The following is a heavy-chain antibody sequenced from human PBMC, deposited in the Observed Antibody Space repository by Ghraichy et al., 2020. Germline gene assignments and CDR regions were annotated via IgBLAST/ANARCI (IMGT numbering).Heavy chain of an antibody. J-gene: IGHJ4*01. CDR1: EFTFGSFG. Sequence: GESLNISCSKSEFTFGSFGMHWIRQAPNKGLEWVAFLRYEGSHTSYAESVKGRFSISRDNSRNTLYLQNDNVRSEDSAVYYCARPLWEYSTGWPELWGPGTVLIVS. D-gene: IGHD6-19*01. CDR2: LRYEGSHT. V-gene: IGHV3-30*02. CDR3: ARPLWEYSTGWPEL.